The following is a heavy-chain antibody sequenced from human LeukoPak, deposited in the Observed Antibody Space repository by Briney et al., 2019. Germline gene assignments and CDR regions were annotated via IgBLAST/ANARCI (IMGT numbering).Heavy chain of an antibody. CDR1: GFTFSSYA. V-gene: IGHV3-23*01. Sequence: GGSLRLSCAASGFTFSSYAMSWVRQAPGKGLEWVSAISGSGGSTYYADSVKGRFTISRDNSKNMLYLQMNSLRAEATAVYYCAKFPLLWFGELFDYWGQGTLVTVSS. CDR2: ISGSGGST. D-gene: IGHD3-10*01. J-gene: IGHJ4*02. CDR3: AKFPLLWFGELFDY.